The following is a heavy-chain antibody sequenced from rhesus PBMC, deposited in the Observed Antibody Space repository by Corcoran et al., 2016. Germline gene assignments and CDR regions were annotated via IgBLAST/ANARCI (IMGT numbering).Heavy chain of an antibody. CDR2: ISGSGAST. D-gene: IGHD4-29*01. J-gene: IGHJ6*01. CDR3: ARGPDDGSTHYGLES. V-gene: IGHV4-173*01. CDR1: GGSISSNY. Sequence: QLQLQESGPGLVKPSETLSLTCAVSGGSISSNYWSWIRQPPGTGLEWIGRISGSGASTNSNPSCKGRVTISTDTTKNQFSLKLSSVTAADTAVYYCARGPDDGSTHYGLESWGQGVLVTVSS.